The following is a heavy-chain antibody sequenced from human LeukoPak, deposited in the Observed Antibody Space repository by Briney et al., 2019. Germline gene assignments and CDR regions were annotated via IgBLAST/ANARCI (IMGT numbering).Heavy chain of an antibody. J-gene: IGHJ5*02. V-gene: IGHV1-18*01. D-gene: IGHD3-10*01. Sequence: ASVKVSCKASGYTFTSYGISWVRQAPGQGLEWMGWISAYNGNTNYAQKLQGRVTMTTDTSTSTAYMELRSLRSDDTAVNYCARSIPLWKTLRRDWFDPWGQGTPVTVSS. CDR3: ARSIPLWKTLRRDWFDP. CDR2: ISAYNGNT. CDR1: GYTFTSYG.